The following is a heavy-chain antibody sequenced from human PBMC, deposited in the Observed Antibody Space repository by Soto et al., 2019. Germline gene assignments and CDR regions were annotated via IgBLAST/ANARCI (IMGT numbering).Heavy chain of an antibody. D-gene: IGHD2-15*01. V-gene: IGHV1-46*03. J-gene: IGHJ4*02. CDR3: ARVYCSGGSCYSIDY. Sequence: ASVKVSCKASGYTFTSYYMHWVRQAPGQGLEWMGIINPSGGSSSYAQKFQGRVTMTRDTSTSTVYMERSSLRSEDTAVYYCARVYCSGGSCYSIDYWGQGTLVTVSS. CDR2: INPSGGSS. CDR1: GYTFTSYY.